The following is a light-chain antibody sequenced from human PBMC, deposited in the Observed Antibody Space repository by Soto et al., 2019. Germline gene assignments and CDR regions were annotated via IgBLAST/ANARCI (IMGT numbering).Light chain of an antibody. CDR3: QQYNNWPLT. CDR2: GAS. V-gene: IGKV3-15*01. CDR1: QTVSRS. Sequence: EVVLTQSPATLSVSPWELATLSCRASQTVSRSLAWYQQKPGQAPRLLIYGASTRATGIPGRFSGSGSGTDFTLTISSLQSEDFATYYCQQYNNWPLTFGQGTRLEIK. J-gene: IGKJ5*01.